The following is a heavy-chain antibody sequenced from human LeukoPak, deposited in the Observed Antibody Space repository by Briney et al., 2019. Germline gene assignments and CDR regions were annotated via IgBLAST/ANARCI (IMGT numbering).Heavy chain of an antibody. CDR1: GFTFSDYS. CDR2: IGGGGSTM. D-gene: IGHD3-16*01. CDR3: ATGRIRDLRQDS. J-gene: IGHJ4*02. V-gene: IGHV3-48*01. Sequence: GGSLRLSCTVSGFTFSDYSTSWVRQAPGKGLEWVSSIGGGGSTMYYADSVKGRFTISRDNATTSVFLQMNNLRAEDTAVYYCATGRIRDLRQDSWGQGSLVTVSS.